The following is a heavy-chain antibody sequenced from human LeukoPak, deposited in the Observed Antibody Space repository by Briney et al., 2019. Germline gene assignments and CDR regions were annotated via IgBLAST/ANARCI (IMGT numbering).Heavy chain of an antibody. CDR1: GFSLSTSGVG. D-gene: IGHD6-13*01. CDR3: TRNDIAAAGPSFDY. CDR2: IYWNDDK. V-gene: IGHV2-5*01. Sequence: ESGPTLVKPTQTLTLTCTFSGFSLSTSGVGVGWIRQPPGKALEWLALIYWNDDKRYSPSLKSRLTITKDTSKNQVVLTMTNMDPVDTATYYCTRNDIAAAGPSFDYWGQGTLVTVSS. J-gene: IGHJ4*02.